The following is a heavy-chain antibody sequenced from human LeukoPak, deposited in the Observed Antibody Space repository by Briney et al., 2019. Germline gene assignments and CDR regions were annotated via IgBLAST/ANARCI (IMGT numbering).Heavy chain of an antibody. V-gene: IGHV4-4*07. CDR1: GGSISSYY. CDR2: IYTSGST. D-gene: IGHD2-2*01. Sequence: SETLSLTCTVSGGSISSYYWSWIRQPAGKGLEWIGRIYTSGSTNYNPSLKSRVTMSVDTSKNQFSLKLSPVTAADTAVYYCARGVNIVVVPAAVYYYYMDVWGKGTTVTVSS. CDR3: ARGVNIVVVPAAVYYYYMDV. J-gene: IGHJ6*03.